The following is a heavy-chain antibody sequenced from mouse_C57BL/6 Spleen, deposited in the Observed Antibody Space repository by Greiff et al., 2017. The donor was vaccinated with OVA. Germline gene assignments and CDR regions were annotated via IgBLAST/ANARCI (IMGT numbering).Heavy chain of an antibody. J-gene: IGHJ4*01. V-gene: IGHV2-2*01. CDR2: ICSGGST. CDR3: ARGEADGTSDY. D-gene: IGHD1-3*01. Sequence: QVQLQQSGPGLVQPSQCLSITCTVSGFSFTSYGVHWVRQSPGKGLEWLGVICSGGSTDYNAAFITRLSISKDNSKSQVFFKMNSLQADDTAIYYCARGEADGTSDYWGQGTSVTVSS. CDR1: GFSFTSYG.